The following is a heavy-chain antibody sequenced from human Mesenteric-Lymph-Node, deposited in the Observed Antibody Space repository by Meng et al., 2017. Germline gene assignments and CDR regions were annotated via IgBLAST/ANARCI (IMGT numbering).Heavy chain of an antibody. CDR3: AKGSITMVPQYGY. CDR2: ISGSGGST. J-gene: IGHJ4*02. V-gene: IGHV3-23*01. D-gene: IGHD3-10*01. Sequence: GGGPVKPGGSLNISYVGSSSFFDSYAMTWIRQAPGKGPEWVSGISGSGGSTYYADSVKGRFTISRDNSKNTLYLQMNSLRAEDTAVYYCAKGSITMVPQYGYWGQGTLVTVSS. CDR1: SSFFDSYA.